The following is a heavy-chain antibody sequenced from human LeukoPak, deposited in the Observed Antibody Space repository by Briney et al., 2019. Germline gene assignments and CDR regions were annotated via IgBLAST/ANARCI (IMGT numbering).Heavy chain of an antibody. J-gene: IGHJ3*01. CDR1: GYNFLTSW. D-gene: IGHD5-12*01. V-gene: IGHV5-51*01. CDR3: ALRSGYDDAYDY. Sequence: GESLKISCKTSGYNFLTSWIGWVRQMPGEGLEWMGIIYPTDSDTRFSPSFQGQVSISVDKSITTAYLQWSSLKASDTAIYYCALRSGYDDAYDYWGQGTMVTVSS. CDR2: IYPTDSDT.